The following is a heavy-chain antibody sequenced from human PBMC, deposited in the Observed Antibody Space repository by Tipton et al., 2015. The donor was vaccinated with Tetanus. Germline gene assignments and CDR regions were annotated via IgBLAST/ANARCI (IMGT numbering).Heavy chain of an antibody. Sequence: LRLSCTVSGGSLRSGDHYWSWIRQPPGKGLEWLAYISASGSTNSNYSLKSRITISRDTSKNQFSLKLASVTAADTAVYFCASGSSLDYWGQGTLVTVSS. V-gene: IGHV4-61*08. J-gene: IGHJ4*02. CDR1: GGSLRSGDHY. D-gene: IGHD6-6*01. CDR3: ASGSSLDY. CDR2: ISASGST.